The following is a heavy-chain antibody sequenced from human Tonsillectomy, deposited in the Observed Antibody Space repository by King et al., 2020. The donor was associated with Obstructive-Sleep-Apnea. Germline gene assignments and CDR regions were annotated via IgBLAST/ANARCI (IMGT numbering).Heavy chain of an antibody. CDR2: IGTYNGDT. D-gene: IGHD3-10*01. J-gene: IGHJ3*02. Sequence: QLVQSGVEVRKPGASVKVSCKASGYTFTRHGISWVRQAPAQGLEWMGWIGTYNGDTNYAQKMQGRVTMTTDTSTSIVYMELRGLRSDDTAVYYCVRDSGGVASPHGDDSFDIWGQGTMVTVSS. V-gene: IGHV1-18*04. CDR3: VRDSGGVASPHGDDSFDI. CDR1: GYTFTRHG.